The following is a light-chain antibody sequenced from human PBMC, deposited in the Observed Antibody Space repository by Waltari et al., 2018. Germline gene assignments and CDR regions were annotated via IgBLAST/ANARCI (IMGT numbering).Light chain of an antibody. CDR3: QQYNKWPLT. V-gene: IGKV3-15*01. CDR1: QSINSY. Sequence: EVVMTQSPATVSVSPGERATLSCRASQSINSYLAGYQQKPGQAPRLLIYGASTRATGIPARFSGSGSGTDFTLTISSLQSEDFAIYYCQQYNKWPLTFGPGTKVHF. CDR2: GAS. J-gene: IGKJ3*01.